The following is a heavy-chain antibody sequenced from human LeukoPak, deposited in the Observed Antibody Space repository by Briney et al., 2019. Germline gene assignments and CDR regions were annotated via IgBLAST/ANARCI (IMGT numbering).Heavy chain of an antibody. CDR1: GFTFTNYA. D-gene: IGHD5-24*01. J-gene: IGHJ4*02. CDR2: ISGSSGSS. V-gene: IGHV3-23*01. Sequence: PGGSLRLSCAAAGFTFTNYAMNWVRQAPGKGLEWFSAISGSSGSSSYADSVRGRFTISRDSSTNMLYLQMNSLRAEDTAVYYCAKPLRDAGSFNYPYFDFWGPGTLVTVSS. CDR3: AKPLRDAGSFNYPYFDF.